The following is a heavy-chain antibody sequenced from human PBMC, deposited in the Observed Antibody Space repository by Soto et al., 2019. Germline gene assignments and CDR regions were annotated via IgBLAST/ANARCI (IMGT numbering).Heavy chain of an antibody. CDR1: GFTFGDYA. J-gene: IGHJ4*02. Sequence: EVQLVESGGGLVKPGRSLRLSCTCTTSGFTFGDYAVSWFRQAPGKGLEWVGFIRSKTYGETTESAASVKGRFTISRDDSKSIAYLQMNSLETEDTGVYYCTMRVMIRFGGLIVDSWGQGTLVTVSS. D-gene: IGHD3-16*02. CDR3: TMRVMIRFGGLIVDS. CDR2: IRSKTYGETT. V-gene: IGHV3-49*05.